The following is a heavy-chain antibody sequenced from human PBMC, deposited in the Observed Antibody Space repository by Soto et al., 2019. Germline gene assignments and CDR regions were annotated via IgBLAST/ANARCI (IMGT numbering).Heavy chain of an antibody. Sequence: QVQLQQWGAGLLKPSETLSLTCAVYGGSFSGYYWSWIRQPPGKGLEWIGEINHSGSTNYNPSLKSRVTISVDTSKNPFSLKLSSVTAADTAVYYCARVGGIYCSSTSCYTRNYYYYGMDVWGQGTTVTVSS. CDR3: ARVGGIYCSSTSCYTRNYYYYGMDV. CDR1: GGSFSGYY. J-gene: IGHJ6*02. CDR2: INHSGST. V-gene: IGHV4-34*01. D-gene: IGHD2-2*02.